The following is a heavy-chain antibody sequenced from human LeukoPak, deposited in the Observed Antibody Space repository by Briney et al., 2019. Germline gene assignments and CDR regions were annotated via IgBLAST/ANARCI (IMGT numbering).Heavy chain of an antibody. J-gene: IGHJ4*02. D-gene: IGHD2-8*02. V-gene: IGHV3-74*01. Sequence: GGSLRLSCAASGFRFSNYWIHWVRHAPAKGLVWVSRIRTDGGSTAYADLVKGRFTISRDNAKNTVYLQMNTLRADDTAVYYCARDMETGGRAFDSWGQGTLVTVSS. CDR1: GFRFSNYW. CDR2: IRTDGGST. CDR3: ARDMETGGRAFDS.